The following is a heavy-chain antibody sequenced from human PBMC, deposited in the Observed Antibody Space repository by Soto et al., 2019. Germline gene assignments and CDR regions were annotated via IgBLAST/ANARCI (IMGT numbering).Heavy chain of an antibody. J-gene: IGHJ6*02. CDR2: IVVGSGNT. CDR1: GFTVTNSA. CDR3: AAGHSGYYYDYYYYGMDV. D-gene: IGHD1-26*01. V-gene: IGHV1-58*01. Sequence: SVKVSCKASGFTVTNSAVQWVRQARGQRLEWIGWIVVGSGNTNYAQKFQERVTITRDMSTSTAYMELGSLRSEDTAVYYCAAGHSGYYYDYYYYGMDVWGQGTTVTVSS.